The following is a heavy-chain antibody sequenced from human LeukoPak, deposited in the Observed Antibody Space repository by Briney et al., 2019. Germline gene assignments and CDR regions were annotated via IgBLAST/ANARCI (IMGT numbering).Heavy chain of an antibody. J-gene: IGHJ4*02. CDR2: IRSKANSYAT. D-gene: IGHD3-22*01. Sequence: GGSLRLSCAASGFTFSGSAMHWVRQASGKGLEWVSRIRSKANSYATAYAASVKGRFTISRDDSKNTAYLQMNSLKTEDTAVYYCTSTYYYDSSGYYVFDYWGQGTLVTVSS. V-gene: IGHV3-73*01. CDR3: TSTYYYDSSGYYVFDY. CDR1: GFTFSGSA.